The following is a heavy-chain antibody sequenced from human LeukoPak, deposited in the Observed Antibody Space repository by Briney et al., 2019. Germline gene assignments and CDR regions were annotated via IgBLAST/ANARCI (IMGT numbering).Heavy chain of an antibody. CDR1: GGSTSTYY. V-gene: IGHV4-59*01. CDR3: ARADYGGLYYFDY. D-gene: IGHD4-23*01. CDR2: IYYSGST. Sequence: PSETLSLTCTVSGGSTSTYYWTWIRQPPGKGLEWIGYIYYSGSTNYNPSLKSRVTTSVDTSKNQFSLKLTSVTAADTAVYYCARADYGGLYYFDYWGQGTLVTVSS. J-gene: IGHJ4*02.